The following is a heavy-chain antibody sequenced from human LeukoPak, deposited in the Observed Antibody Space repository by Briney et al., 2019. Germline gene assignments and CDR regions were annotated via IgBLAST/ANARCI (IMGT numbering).Heavy chain of an antibody. D-gene: IGHD7-27*01. J-gene: IGHJ4*02. CDR1: GFIYSSYW. Sequence: GGSLRLSCAASGFIYSSYWMSWVRQTPGKGLEWVAKIKQDGSEKYYVDSVTGRFTISRDNAKNSLFLQMTSVRADDTAMYYCARTRPDWGWGGNFDYWGQGILVSVSS. V-gene: IGHV3-7*01. CDR3: ARTRPDWGWGGNFDY. CDR2: IKQDGSEK.